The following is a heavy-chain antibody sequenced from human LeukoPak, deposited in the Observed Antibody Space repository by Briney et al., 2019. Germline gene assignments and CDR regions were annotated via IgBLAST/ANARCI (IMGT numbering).Heavy chain of an antibody. J-gene: IGHJ4*02. CDR3: ARSAHYDSSGLTPLGY. V-gene: IGHV3-23*01. CDR1: GFTFSTYA. Sequence: PGGSLRLSCVASGFTFSTYAMSWVRQAPGKGLEWVSTISVSGGTTYYADSVKGRFAISRDNSKNTLYLQMNSLRAEDTAVYYCARSAHYDSSGLTPLGYWGQGTLVTVSS. D-gene: IGHD3-22*01. CDR2: ISVSGGTT.